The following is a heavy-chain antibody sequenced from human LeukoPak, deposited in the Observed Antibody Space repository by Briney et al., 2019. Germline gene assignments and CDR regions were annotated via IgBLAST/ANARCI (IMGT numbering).Heavy chain of an antibody. J-gene: IGHJ5*02. V-gene: IGHV3-15*01. D-gene: IGHD6-13*01. CDR3: TTDQLAAAGTDWFDP. Sequence: GGSLRLSCAASGFTFSNAWMSWVRQAPGKGLEWVGRIKSKTDGGTTDYAAPVKGRFTISRDDSKNTLYLQMNSLKTEDTAVYYCTTDQLAAAGTDWFDPWGQGTLITVSS. CDR2: IKSKTDGGTT. CDR1: GFTFSNAW.